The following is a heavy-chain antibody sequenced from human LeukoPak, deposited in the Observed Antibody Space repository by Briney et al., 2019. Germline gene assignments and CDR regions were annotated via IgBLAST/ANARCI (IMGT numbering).Heavy chain of an antibody. V-gene: IGHV3-21*01. Sequence: GGSLRLSCAASGFTFSSYSMNWVRQAPGKGLEWVSSISSSSSYIYYADSVKGRFTISRDNAKNSLYLQMNSLRAEDTAVYYCAREYSSSWSIRYYYYGMDVWGQGTTVTVSS. J-gene: IGHJ6*02. CDR2: ISSSSSYI. CDR1: GFTFSSYS. CDR3: AREYSSSWSIRYYYYGMDV. D-gene: IGHD6-13*01.